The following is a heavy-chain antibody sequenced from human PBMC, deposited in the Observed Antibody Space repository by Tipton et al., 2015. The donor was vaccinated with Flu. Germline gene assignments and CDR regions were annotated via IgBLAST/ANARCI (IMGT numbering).Heavy chain of an antibody. Sequence: TLSLTCAVYGGSFSGYYWSWIRQPPGKGLEWIGEINHGGSTNYNPSLKSRVTISVDTSKNQFSLKLSSVTAVDTAVYYCARGRSSWYHYYYYMDVWGKGTTVTVSS. J-gene: IGHJ6*03. CDR3: ARGRSSWYHYYYYMDV. D-gene: IGHD6-13*01. V-gene: IGHV4-34*01. CDR2: INHGGST. CDR1: GGSFSGYY.